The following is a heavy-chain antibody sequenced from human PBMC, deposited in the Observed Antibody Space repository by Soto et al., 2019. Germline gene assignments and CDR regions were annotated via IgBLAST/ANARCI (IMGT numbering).Heavy chain of an antibody. J-gene: IGHJ6*02. CDR3: ARDAYCGGDCSRQETTEYYYYYGMDV. V-gene: IGHV4-61*01. CDR1: GGSVSSGSYY. CDR2: IYYSGST. Sequence: TSETLSLTCTVSGGSVSSGSYYWSWIRQPPGKGLEWIGYIYYSGSTNYNPSLKSRVTISVDTSKNQFSLKLSSVTAADTAVYYCARDAYCGGDCSRQETTEYYYYYGMDVWGQGTTVTVSS. D-gene: IGHD2-21*02.